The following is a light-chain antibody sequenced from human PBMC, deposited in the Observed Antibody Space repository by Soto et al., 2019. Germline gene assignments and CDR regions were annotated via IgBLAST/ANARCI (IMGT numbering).Light chain of an antibody. CDR2: GAS. CDR3: QEYTNSPT. Sequence: EIVLTQSPGTLSLSPGERATLSCSASQSVSSSYLTWYQQKPGQAPRLLIYGASSRATGIPDRFSGSGSGTDFTLTISRLEPEDFAMYYCQEYTNSPTFGQGTKLEI. J-gene: IGKJ2*01. V-gene: IGKV3-20*01. CDR1: QSVSSSY.